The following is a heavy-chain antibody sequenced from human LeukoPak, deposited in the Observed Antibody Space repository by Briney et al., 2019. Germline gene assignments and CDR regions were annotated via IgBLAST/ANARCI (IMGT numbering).Heavy chain of an antibody. CDR2: IYASGST. CDR1: GGSIRTYY. J-gene: IGHJ4*02. Sequence: SETRSLTSNGGGGSIRTYYWSWIGQPPVKELEWIGYIYASGSTNYNPSLKSRVTFSLDTSKNQFSLKLSSVTAADTAVYYCARLASGPIDYWGQGTLVTVSS. V-gene: IGHV4-4*09. D-gene: IGHD1-1*01. CDR3: ARLASGPIDY.